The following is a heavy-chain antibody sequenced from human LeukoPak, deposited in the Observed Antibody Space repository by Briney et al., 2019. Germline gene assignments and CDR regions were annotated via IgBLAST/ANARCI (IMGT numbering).Heavy chain of an antibody. V-gene: IGHV4-59*08. Sequence: SETLSLTCTVSGCSIGTYYRSWVRQSPGKGLEWIGYIYVTGNRYNPYLESRVTISVDTSRNQFFLKMSSVTAADTAVYYCARHIGGGIEDMDVWGKGTKVTVSS. J-gene: IGHJ6*03. CDR1: GCSIGTYY. CDR3: ARHIGGGIEDMDV. D-gene: IGHD3-16*02. CDR2: IYVTGN.